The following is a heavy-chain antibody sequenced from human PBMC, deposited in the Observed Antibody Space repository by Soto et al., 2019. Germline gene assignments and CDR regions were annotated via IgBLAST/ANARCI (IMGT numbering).Heavy chain of an antibody. D-gene: IGHD3-10*01. CDR1: GFTFSSYA. Sequence: GGSLRLSCAASGFTFSSYAMSWVRQAPGKGLEWVSAIGGSGGSTHYADSVKGRFTISRDNSKNTLYLHMNSLRAEDTAVYYCAKGMVRGALVYYYGMDVWGQGTTVTVSS. CDR2: IGGSGGST. V-gene: IGHV3-23*01. CDR3: AKGMVRGALVYYYGMDV. J-gene: IGHJ6*02.